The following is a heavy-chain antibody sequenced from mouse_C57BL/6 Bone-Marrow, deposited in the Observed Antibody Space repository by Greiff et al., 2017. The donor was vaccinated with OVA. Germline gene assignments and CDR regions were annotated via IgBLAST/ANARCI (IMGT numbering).Heavy chain of an antibody. D-gene: IGHD4-1*01. J-gene: IGHJ3*01. Sequence: QVQLKESGPGLVQPSQSLSITCTVSGFSLTSYGVHWVRQSPGKGLEWLGVIWSGGSTDYNAAFISRLSISKDKSKSQVFFKMNSLQADDTAIYYCASTVNWDVAWCADWGQGTLVTVSA. CDR3: ASTVNWDVAWCAD. CDR2: IWSGGST. CDR1: GFSLTSYG. V-gene: IGHV2-2*01.